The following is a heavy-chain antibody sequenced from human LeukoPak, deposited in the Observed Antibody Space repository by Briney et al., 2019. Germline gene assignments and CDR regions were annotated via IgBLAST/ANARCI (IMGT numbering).Heavy chain of an antibody. CDR1: ILTFNADV. J-gene: IGHJ6*02. CDR2: ISGSGGRT. D-gene: IGHD5-18*01. Sequence: PGGSLRLSCAASILTFNADVMGWVRQAPGKGLECISAISGSGGRTYYADSVKGRFAISRDNSRNTLYLQMISLRLEDTAIYYCARVSGRIQIWPQPFGDGMDVWGQGTTVTVSS. V-gene: IGHV3-23*01. CDR3: ARVSGRIQIWPQPFGDGMDV.